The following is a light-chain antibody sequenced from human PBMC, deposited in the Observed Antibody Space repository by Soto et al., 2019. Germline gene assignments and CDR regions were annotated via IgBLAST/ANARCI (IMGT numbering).Light chain of an antibody. J-gene: IGKJ4*01. CDR3: QQANSFPPT. V-gene: IGKV1-12*01. CDR2: AAS. Sequence: DIQMTQSPSSVSASVGDRVTITCRASQDINSWLAWYQQKPGKAPKLLISAASSLQSGVPSRFSGSGSGTDFPLTISSLQPEDFATYYCQQANSFPPTFGGGTRVEIK. CDR1: QDINSW.